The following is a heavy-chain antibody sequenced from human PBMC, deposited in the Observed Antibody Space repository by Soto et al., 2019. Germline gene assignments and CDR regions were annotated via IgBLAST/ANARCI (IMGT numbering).Heavy chain of an antibody. CDR2: INHSGST. J-gene: IGHJ6*03. D-gene: IGHD7-27*01. Sequence: SETLSLTCAVYGGSFSGYYWSWIRQPPGKGLEWIGEINHSGSTNYNPSLKSRVTISVDTSKNQFSLKLSSVTAADTAAYYCARGGLGSGYYYMDVWGKGTTVTVSS. CDR3: ARGGLGSGYYYMDV. CDR1: GGSFSGYY. V-gene: IGHV4-34*01.